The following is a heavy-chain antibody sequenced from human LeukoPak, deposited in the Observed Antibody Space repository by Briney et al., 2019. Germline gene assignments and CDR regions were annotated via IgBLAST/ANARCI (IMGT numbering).Heavy chain of an antibody. D-gene: IGHD5-24*01. V-gene: IGHV3-7*01. Sequence: GGSLRLSCAAPGFTFSSYWMSWVRQAPGKGLEWVANIKQDGSEKYYVDSVKGRFTISRDNAKNSLYLQMNSLRAEDTAVYYCARHQQGEMATIEMDYWGQGTLVTVSS. CDR2: IKQDGSEK. J-gene: IGHJ4*02. CDR1: GFTFSSYW. CDR3: ARHQQGEMATIEMDY.